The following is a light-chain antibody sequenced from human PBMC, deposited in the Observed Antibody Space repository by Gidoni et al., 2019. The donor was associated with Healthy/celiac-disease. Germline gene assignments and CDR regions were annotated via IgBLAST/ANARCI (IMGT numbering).Light chain of an antibody. V-gene: IGKV3-15*01. J-gene: IGKJ3*01. CDR3: QQYNNWPPIFT. Sequence: EIVMTQSPATLSVSPGERATLSCRASQSVSSNLAWYQQKPGQGPRHLIDGASTRATGIPARFSGSGSGTEFTLTISSLQSEDFAVYYCQQYNNWPPIFTFGPGTKVDIK. CDR1: QSVSSN. CDR2: GAS.